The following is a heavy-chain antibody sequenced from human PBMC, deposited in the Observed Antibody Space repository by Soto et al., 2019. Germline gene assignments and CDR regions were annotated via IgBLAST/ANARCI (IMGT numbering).Heavy chain of an antibody. CDR2: IYYSGST. J-gene: IGHJ5*02. Sequence: SETLSLTCTVSGGSISSGDYYWSWIRQPPGKGLEWIGYIYYSGSTYYNPSLKSRVTISVDTSKNQFSLKLSSVTAADTAVYYCASAGFHTTITIFGVVQAAPSWFDTWGQGTLVTVSS. D-gene: IGHD3-3*01. V-gene: IGHV4-30-4*01. CDR3: ASAGFHTTITIFGVVQAAPSWFDT. CDR1: GGSISSGDYY.